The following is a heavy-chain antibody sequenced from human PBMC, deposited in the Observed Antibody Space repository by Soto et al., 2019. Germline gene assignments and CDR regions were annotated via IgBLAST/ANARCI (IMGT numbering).Heavy chain of an antibody. Sequence: QVQLVQSGAEVKKPGSSVKVSCKSCGGTYSPYTINWVRHAPGQGLEWMGRIIPFLGVTNYGRKFQARVTITGDKASNTDYMVLGGRRFEDTAVYYCARDWESSVSTWSFVGLWGRGTLVTVSS. J-gene: IGHJ4*02. D-gene: IGHD3-16*01. CDR1: GGTYSPYT. CDR3: ARDWESSVSTWSFVGL. CDR2: IIPFLGVT. V-gene: IGHV1-69*08.